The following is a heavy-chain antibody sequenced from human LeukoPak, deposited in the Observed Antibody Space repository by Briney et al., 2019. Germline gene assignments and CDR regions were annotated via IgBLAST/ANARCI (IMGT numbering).Heavy chain of an antibody. D-gene: IGHD6-13*01. CDR2: INHSGST. CDR1: GGSFSGYY. CDR3: ARGNGYSSSWYGN. J-gene: IGHJ4*02. Sequence: SETLSLTCAVYGGSFSGYYWSWIRQPPGKGLEWIGEINHSGSTNYNPSLKSRVTISVDTPKNQFSLKLSSVTAADTAVYYCARGNGYSSSWYGNWGQGTLVTVSS. V-gene: IGHV4-34*01.